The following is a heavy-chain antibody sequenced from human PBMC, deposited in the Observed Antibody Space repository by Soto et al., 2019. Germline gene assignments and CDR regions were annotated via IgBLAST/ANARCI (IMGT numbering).Heavy chain of an antibody. D-gene: IGHD7-27*01. CDR3: ARDTGGSGYAFDI. Sequence: SETLSLTCTVSGGSISSGGYYWSWNRQHPGKGLEWIGYIYYSGSTYYNPSLKSRVTISVDTSKNQFSLKLSSVTAADTAVYYCARDTGGSGYAFDIWGQGTMVTVSS. CDR2: IYYSGST. V-gene: IGHV4-31*03. J-gene: IGHJ3*02. CDR1: GGSISSGGYY.